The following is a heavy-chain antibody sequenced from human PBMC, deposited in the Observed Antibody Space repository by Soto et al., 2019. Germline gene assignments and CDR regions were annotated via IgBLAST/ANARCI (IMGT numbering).Heavy chain of an antibody. J-gene: IGHJ4*02. V-gene: IGHV4-59*01. CDR1: GGSISSYY. CDR3: PRDSDYRNYFDY. CDR2: IYYSGST. Sequence: QVQLQESGPGLVKPSETLSLTCTVSGGSISSYYWSWIRQPPGKGLEWIGYIYYSGSTNYNPSLKSRVIISVDTSKNQFYLKLSSVTAADTAVYYCPRDSDYRNYFDYWGQGTLVSASS. D-gene: IGHD3-10*01.